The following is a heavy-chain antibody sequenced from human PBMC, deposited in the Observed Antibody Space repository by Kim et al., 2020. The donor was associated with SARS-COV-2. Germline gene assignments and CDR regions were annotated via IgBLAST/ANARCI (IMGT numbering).Heavy chain of an antibody. D-gene: IGHD2-2*01. CDR1: GYTFVDYY. CDR3: ARGERGDFCSSASCFDFDY. Sequence: ASVKVSCKAFGYTFVDYYMHWLRQAPGQGLEWMGWINPDSDVTTYSQEFQGRVTMTRDTSKSTAYMELSSLRSDDTAVFYCARGERGDFCSSASCFDFDYWGQGTLVTVSS. V-gene: IGHV1-2*02. CDR2: INPDSDVT. J-gene: IGHJ4*02.